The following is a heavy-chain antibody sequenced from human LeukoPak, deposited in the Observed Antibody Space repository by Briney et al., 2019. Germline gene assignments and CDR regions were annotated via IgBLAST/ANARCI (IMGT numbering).Heavy chain of an antibody. CDR3: ARETFYYYDSSDYYGIFDY. Sequence: GGSLRLSCAASGFTVSSSYMSWVRQAPGKGLEWVSVICRGGSTNYADSVKGRFTISRDNSKNTLYLQMNSLRADDTAVYYCARETFYYYDSSDYYGIFDYWGQGTLVSVSS. CDR2: ICRGGST. D-gene: IGHD3-22*01. V-gene: IGHV3-66*01. CDR1: GFTVSSSY. J-gene: IGHJ4*02.